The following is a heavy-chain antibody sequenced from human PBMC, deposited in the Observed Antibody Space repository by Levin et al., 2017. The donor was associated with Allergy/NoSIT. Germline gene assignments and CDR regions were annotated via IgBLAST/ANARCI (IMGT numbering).Heavy chain of an antibody. Sequence: HTGGSLRLSCTASGFTVSSNYMTWVRQAPGKGLEWVSVINSGGRTYHADSVKGRFTISRDNSKNTLYLQMNSLRAEDTAVYYCARVDSIKWELLRSFRTQFDYWGQGTLVTVSS. CDR3: ARVDSIKWELLRSFRTQFDY. D-gene: IGHD1-26*01. J-gene: IGHJ4*02. CDR1: GFTVSSNY. V-gene: IGHV3-66*01. CDR2: INSGGRT.